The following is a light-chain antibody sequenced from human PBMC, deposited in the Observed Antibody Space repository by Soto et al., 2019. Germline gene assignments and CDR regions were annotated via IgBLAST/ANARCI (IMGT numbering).Light chain of an antibody. CDR2: GVF. CDR1: QDIRND. Sequence: IQFSLAPSSLSASVGDRVTITCRTSQDIRNDLGWYQQKPGKAPKLVIYGVFNLQSGVPSRFSGSGFGTDFTLTIISRQAEDSVADYCLQDFSYRRTFGQGTKVDIK. CDR3: LQDFSYRRT. J-gene: IGKJ1*01. V-gene: IGKV1-6*01.